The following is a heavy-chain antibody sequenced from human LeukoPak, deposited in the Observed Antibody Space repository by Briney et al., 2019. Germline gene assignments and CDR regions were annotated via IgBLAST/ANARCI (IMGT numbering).Heavy chain of an antibody. Sequence: SETLSLTCTVSGGSISSYYWSLIRQPPGRGLEWIGCIYYSGSTNYNPSLKSQVTISVDTSKNQFCLKLSSAAAADTAVYDCARVGSSSSWLGSSHWYLVLWGRGTLVTVSS. J-gene: IGHJ2*01. CDR1: GGSISSYY. V-gene: IGHV4-59*01. D-gene: IGHD6-6*01. CDR3: ARVGSSSSWLGSSHWYLVL. CDR2: IYYSGST.